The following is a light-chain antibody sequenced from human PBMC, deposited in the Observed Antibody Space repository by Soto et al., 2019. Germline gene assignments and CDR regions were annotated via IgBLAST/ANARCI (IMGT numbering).Light chain of an antibody. Sequence: QSALTQPRSVSGSPGQSVTISCTGTSSDVGLYDYVSWYQQHPGKAPKLIISDVTKRPSGVPDRFSGSKSGNTAFLTISGLQSEDDADYYCSSYAGTYTYVFGSGTKVTVL. CDR3: SSYAGTYTYV. CDR1: SSDVGLYDY. J-gene: IGLJ1*01. V-gene: IGLV2-11*01. CDR2: DVT.